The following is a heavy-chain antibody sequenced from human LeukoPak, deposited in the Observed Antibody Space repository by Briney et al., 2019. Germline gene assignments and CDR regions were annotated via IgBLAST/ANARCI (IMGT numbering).Heavy chain of an antibody. CDR3: AKRLYDGDNFDY. J-gene: IGHJ4*02. V-gene: IGHV3-30-3*02. Sequence: PGGSLRLSCAASGFTFSSYAMHWVRQAPGKGLEWVAVISYDGSNKYYADSVKGRFTISRDNSKNTLYLQMNSLRAEDTAVYYCAKRLYDGDNFDYWGQGTLVTVSS. CDR2: ISYDGSNK. D-gene: IGHD5/OR15-5a*01. CDR1: GFTFSSYA.